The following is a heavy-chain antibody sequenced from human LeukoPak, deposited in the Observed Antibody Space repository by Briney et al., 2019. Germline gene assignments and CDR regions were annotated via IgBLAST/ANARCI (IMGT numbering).Heavy chain of an antibody. CDR3: ARVVSSLAAPRFYYYYGMDV. Sequence: SVKVSCKASGGTFSSYAISWVRQAPGQGLEWMGRIIPILGIANYAQKFQGRVTITADKSTSTAYMELSSLRSEDTAVYYCARVVSSLAAPRFYYYYGMDVWGQGTTVTVSS. D-gene: IGHD2-15*01. CDR2: IIPILGIA. V-gene: IGHV1-69*04. CDR1: GGTFSSYA. J-gene: IGHJ6*02.